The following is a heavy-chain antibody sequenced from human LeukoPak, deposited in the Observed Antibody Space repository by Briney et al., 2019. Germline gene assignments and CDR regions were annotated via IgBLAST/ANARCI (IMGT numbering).Heavy chain of an antibody. CDR2: FHYSGST. J-gene: IGHJ4*02. Sequence: SETLPLTCAVSGDSISSYYWRWIRQPPGKGLEWIGHFHYSGSTNYSPSLKSRVTISIDTSKNQFSLKVSSVTAADTAVYYCARGSSWSYYFGYWGQGTLVTVSS. CDR1: GDSISSYY. CDR3: ARGSSWSYYFGY. D-gene: IGHD6-13*01. V-gene: IGHV4-59*01.